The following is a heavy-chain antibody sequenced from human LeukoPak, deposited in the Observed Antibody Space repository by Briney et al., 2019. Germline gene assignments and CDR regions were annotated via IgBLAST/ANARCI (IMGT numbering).Heavy chain of an antibody. Sequence: QPGRSLRLSCAASAFSFKTYAMHWVRQAPGKGLEWLAVISDEGSDKYYAHSVKGRFAISRGNSKTTLYLHMDSLRTDDTAMYYCARDQGSSDSFDIWGQGTLVIVSS. J-gene: IGHJ3*02. V-gene: IGHV3-30*09. CDR2: ISDEGSDK. CDR3: ARDQGSSDSFDI. D-gene: IGHD3-10*01. CDR1: AFSFKTYA.